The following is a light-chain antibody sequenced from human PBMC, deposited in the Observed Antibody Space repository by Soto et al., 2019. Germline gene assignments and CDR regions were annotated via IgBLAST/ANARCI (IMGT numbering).Light chain of an antibody. CDR3: ETWDSNSVV. J-gene: IGLJ2*01. V-gene: IGLV4-60*02. CDR1: SGHSGYI. Sequence: QPVLTQSSSASASLGSSVKLTCTLSSGHSGYIIAWHQQQPGKAPRYLMKLEGSGSYNKGTGVPDRFSGSSSGADRYLTISNLQFEDAADYYCETWDSNSVVFGGGTKLTVL. CDR2: LEGSGSY.